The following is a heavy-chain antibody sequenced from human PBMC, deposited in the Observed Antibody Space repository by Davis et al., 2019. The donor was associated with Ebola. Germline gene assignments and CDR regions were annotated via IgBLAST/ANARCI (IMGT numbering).Heavy chain of an antibody. Sequence: MPSETLSLTCTVSGGSISSSSYYWGWIRQPPGKGLEWIGNVYYSGTTTYNPSLKIPVTISVDTSENQFSLNLISVTAADTAVYYCARDYWGTEGAFDVWGQGTLVTVSS. J-gene: IGHJ3*01. V-gene: IGHV4-39*07. CDR3: ARDYWGTEGAFDV. D-gene: IGHD7-27*01. CDR1: GGSISSSSYY. CDR2: VYYSGTT.